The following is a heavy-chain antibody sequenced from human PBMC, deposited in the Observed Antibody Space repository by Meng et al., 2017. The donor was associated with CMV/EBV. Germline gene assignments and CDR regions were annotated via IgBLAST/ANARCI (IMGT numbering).Heavy chain of an antibody. CDR2: IYSSGST. J-gene: IGHJ4*02. V-gene: IGHV4-4*07. Sequence: ETLSLTCTVPGGSIRSHVWGWIRQPAGKGLEWIGRIYSSGSTNYNPSLKSRVTMSVDTSKNQYSLQLNSVTAADTAVYYCASLGGGYWGQGTLVTVSS. D-gene: IGHD3-16*01. CDR1: GGSIRSHV. CDR3: ASLGGGY.